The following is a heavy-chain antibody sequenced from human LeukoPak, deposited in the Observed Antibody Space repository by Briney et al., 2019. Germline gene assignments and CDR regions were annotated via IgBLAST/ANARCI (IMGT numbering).Heavy chain of an antibody. CDR1: GGSISSYY. CDR2: IYTSGST. D-gene: IGHD2-2*01. V-gene: IGHV4-4*07. J-gene: IGHJ5*02. CDR3: ASRYCSSTSCYWNWFDP. Sequence: SETLSLTCTVSGGSISSYYWSWIRQPAGKGLEWIGRIYTSGSTNYNPSLKSRVTMSVDTSKNQFSLKLRSVTAADTAVYYCASRYCSSTSCYWNWFDPWGQGTLVTVSS.